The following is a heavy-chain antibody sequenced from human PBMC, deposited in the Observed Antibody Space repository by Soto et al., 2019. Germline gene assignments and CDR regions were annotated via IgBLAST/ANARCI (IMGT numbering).Heavy chain of an antibody. V-gene: IGHV3-30*18. J-gene: IGHJ5*02. Sequence: PGGSLRLSCAASGFTCSTHGSHWVRQAPGKGPEWVAVISHDGSKKYYVESVEGRFSISRDNSKSIVHLQMNNVRTEDTAVYYCAKDKGPYYDFWSGQRWFDPWGQGTLVTVSS. CDR3: AKDKGPYYDFWSGQRWFDP. D-gene: IGHD3-3*01. CDR1: GFTCSTHG. CDR2: ISHDGSKK.